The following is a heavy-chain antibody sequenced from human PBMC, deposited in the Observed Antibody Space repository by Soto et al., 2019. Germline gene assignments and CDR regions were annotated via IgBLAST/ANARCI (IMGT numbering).Heavy chain of an antibody. V-gene: IGHV3-23*01. CDR3: AKDTAVTNSYYYGMDV. D-gene: IGHD4-4*01. CDR1: GFTFSSYA. CDR2: ISGSGGST. Sequence: EVQLLESGGGLVQPGGSLRLSCAASGFTFSSYAMSWVRQAPGKGLEWVSAISGSGGSTYYADSVKGRFTISRDNSKNTLYLQMNSLRAEDTAVYYCAKDTAVTNSYYYGMDVWGQGPTVTVSS. J-gene: IGHJ6*02.